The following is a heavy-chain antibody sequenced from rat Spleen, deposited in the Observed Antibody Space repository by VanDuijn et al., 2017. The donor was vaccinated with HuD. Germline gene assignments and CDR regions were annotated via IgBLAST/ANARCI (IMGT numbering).Heavy chain of an antibody. D-gene: IGHD1-6*01. V-gene: IGHV5-29*01. CDR1: GFTFSNYG. J-gene: IGHJ1*01. CDR2: ISYDGVST. Sequence: EVQLVESGGDLVQPGRSLKLSCAASGFTFSNYGMAWVRQAPTKGLEWVATISYDGVSTYYRDSVKGRFTISRDNAKNTLYLQMDSLRSEDTATYYCAKVPIMYTTDYYYVGNWYFDFWGPGTMVTVSS. CDR3: AKVPIMYTTDYYYVGNWYFDF.